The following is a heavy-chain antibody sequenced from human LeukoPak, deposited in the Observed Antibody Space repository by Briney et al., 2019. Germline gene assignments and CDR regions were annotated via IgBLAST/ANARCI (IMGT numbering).Heavy chain of an antibody. J-gene: IGHJ3*02. CDR1: GFTFSSYG. D-gene: IGHD6-19*01. V-gene: IGHV3-30*18. CDR2: ISYDGSNK. CDR3: AKDFAVAGRPDAFDI. Sequence: GGSLRLSCAASGFTFSSYGMHWVRQAPGKGLEWVAVISYDGSNKYYADSVKGRFTISRDNSKNTLYLQMNSLRAEDTAVYYCAKDFAVAGRPDAFDIWGQGTMVTVSS.